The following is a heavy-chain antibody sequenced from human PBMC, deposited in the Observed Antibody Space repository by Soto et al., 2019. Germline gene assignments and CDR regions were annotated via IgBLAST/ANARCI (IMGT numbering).Heavy chain of an antibody. J-gene: IGHJ5*02. Sequence: ASVKVSCKASGYIFTGYHIHWVRQAPGQGLEWMGWMNPNSGNGEYAQKFQARVTMTRDTSTSTAYMELSSLASDDTAIYYCARMATSGTLNWFDPWGQGTLVTVSS. CDR2: MNPNSGNG. CDR1: GYIFTGYH. V-gene: IGHV1-2*02. CDR3: ARMATSGTLNWFDP.